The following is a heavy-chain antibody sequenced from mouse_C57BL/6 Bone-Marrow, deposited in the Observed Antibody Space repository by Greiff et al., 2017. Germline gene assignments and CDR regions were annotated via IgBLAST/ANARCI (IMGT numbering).Heavy chain of an antibody. CDR3: AKGTARAY. Sequence: DVKLQESGPELVKPGASVKMSCKASGYTFTDYNMHWVKQSHGKSLEWIGYINPNNGGTSYNQKFKGKATLTVNKSSSTAYMELRSLTSEDSAVYYCAKGTARAYWGQGTLVTVSA. J-gene: IGHJ3*01. V-gene: IGHV1-22*01. D-gene: IGHD3-1*01. CDR1: GYTFTDYN. CDR2: INPNNGGT.